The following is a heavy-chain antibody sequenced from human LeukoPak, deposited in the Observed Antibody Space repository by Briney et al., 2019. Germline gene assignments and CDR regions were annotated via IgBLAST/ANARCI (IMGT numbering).Heavy chain of an antibody. D-gene: IGHD1-14*01. CDR3: ARQNTCPAHVRENQAVDN. J-gene: IGHJ3*02. CDR2: MSAYNGNT. CDR1: VSTFTTSV. Sequence: APLRASSTPSVSTFTTSVLSWVGQAPGHGLEGMGWMSAYNGNTKHAQKLPGRVTVTTEKSTRTASMELTSLRSPDPASSYCARQNTCPAHVRENQAVDNWGQGTMVTVSS. V-gene: IGHV1-18*01.